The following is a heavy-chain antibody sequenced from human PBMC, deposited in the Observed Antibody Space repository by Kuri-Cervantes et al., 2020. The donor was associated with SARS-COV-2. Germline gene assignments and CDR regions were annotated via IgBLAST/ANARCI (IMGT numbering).Heavy chain of an antibody. J-gene: IGHJ4*02. CDR1: GVTYRFFA. CDR3: AKGEDIVSLPGHFDL. V-gene: IGHV3-23*01. D-gene: IGHD2-15*01. CDR2: ISNSGGSL. Sequence: GGSLRLSCVVSGVTYRFFAMHWFPQAPEKGLQWVASISNSGGSLYPADSVKGRFSISRDESNNVLYLQMDSVRGEDTAIYYCAKGEDIVSLPGHFDLWGQGTVITVSS.